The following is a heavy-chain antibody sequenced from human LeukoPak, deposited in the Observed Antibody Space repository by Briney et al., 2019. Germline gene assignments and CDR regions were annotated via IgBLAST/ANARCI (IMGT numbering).Heavy chain of an antibody. J-gene: IGHJ1*01. CDR2: IYYSGST. V-gene: IGHV4-39*01. CDR1: GGSISSSSYY. D-gene: IGHD6-6*01. CDR3: ASAIVVRYFQH. Sequence: PSETLSLTCTVSGGSISSSSYYWGWIRQPPGKGLEWIGSIYYSGSTYYNPSLKSRVTISVDTSKNQFSLKLSSVTAADTAVYYCASAIVVRYFQHWGQGTLVTVSS.